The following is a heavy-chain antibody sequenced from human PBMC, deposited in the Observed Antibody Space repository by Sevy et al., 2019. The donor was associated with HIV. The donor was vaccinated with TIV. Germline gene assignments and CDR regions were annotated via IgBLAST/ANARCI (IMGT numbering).Heavy chain of an antibody. J-gene: IGHJ4*02. D-gene: IGHD4-17*01. Sequence: ASVKVSCKASGYTFISYNINWVRQATGQGLEWMGWMNPNSGNTGYAQRFQGRVTMTRNTSISTAYMELSSLRSEDAAVYYCARSPAWHGDYYYFDYWGQGSSVTVSS. CDR2: MNPNSGNT. CDR3: ARSPAWHGDYYYFDY. CDR1: GYTFISYN. V-gene: IGHV1-8*01.